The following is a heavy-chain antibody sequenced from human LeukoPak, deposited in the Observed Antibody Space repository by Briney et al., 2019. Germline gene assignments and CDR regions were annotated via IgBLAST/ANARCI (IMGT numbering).Heavy chain of an antibody. Sequence: GGSLRLPCAASGFTFSTFWMTWVRRAPGKGLEWVANIKQDGSEKNYVDSVKGRFTISRDNAENSLYLQMNSLRAEDTAVYYCARDNEYSSGTAYYDKLDFWGQGTLVTVSS. CDR1: GFTFSTFW. CDR3: ARDNEYSSGTAYYDKLDF. CDR2: IKQDGSEK. V-gene: IGHV3-7*01. D-gene: IGHD3-22*01. J-gene: IGHJ4*02.